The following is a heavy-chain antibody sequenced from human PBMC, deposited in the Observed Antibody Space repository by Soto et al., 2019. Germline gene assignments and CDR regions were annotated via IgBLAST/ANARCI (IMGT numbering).Heavy chain of an antibody. CDR2: ISANGQGI. CDR3: AKDRNYPRDQFHY. D-gene: IGHD1-7*01. J-gene: IGHJ4*02. Sequence: GGSLRLCCAASGFTFSTYALSWVRQAPGKGLEWVSAISANGQGIYYADSVRGRFTISRDNSKNTIFLHMDSLRAEDTAVYYYAKDRNYPRDQFHYWGQGTLVTVSS. CDR1: GFTFSTYA. V-gene: IGHV3-23*01.